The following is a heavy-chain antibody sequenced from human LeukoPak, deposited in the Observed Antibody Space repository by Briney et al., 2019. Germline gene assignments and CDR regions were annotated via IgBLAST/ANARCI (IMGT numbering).Heavy chain of an antibody. J-gene: IGHJ4*02. Sequence: PSETLSLTCTVSGGSINSNNHYWGWIRQPPGKGLEWIGSIYYSGSTYYNPSLKSRVTISVDTSKNQFSLKLSSVTAADTAVYYCARGIMNDFWSGSPPSFDYWGQGTLVTVSS. CDR2: IYYSGST. CDR1: GGSINSNNHY. V-gene: IGHV4-39*01. D-gene: IGHD3-3*01. CDR3: ARGIMNDFWSGSPPSFDY.